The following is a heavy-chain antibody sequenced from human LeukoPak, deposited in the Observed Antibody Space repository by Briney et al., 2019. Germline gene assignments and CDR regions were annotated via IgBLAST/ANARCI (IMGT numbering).Heavy chain of an antibody. J-gene: IGHJ5*02. V-gene: IGHV4-38-2*01. CDR2: IYYSGST. Sequence: PSETLSLTCAVSGYSLSSGYYWGWIRQPPGKGLEWIGSIYYSGSTYYNPSLKSRVTISVDTSKNQFSLKLSSVTAADTAVYYCARQRGYSYGLNWFDPWGQGTLVTVSS. D-gene: IGHD5-18*01. CDR3: ARQRGYSYGLNWFDP. CDR1: GYSLSSGYY.